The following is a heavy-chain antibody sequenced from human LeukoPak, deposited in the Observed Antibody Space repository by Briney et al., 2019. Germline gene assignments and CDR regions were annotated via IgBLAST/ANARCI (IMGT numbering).Heavy chain of an antibody. CDR3: ARVVTSVVVPAATVWDYYFDY. J-gene: IGHJ4*02. V-gene: IGHV1-69*13. Sequence: ASVKVSCKASGGTFSSYAISWVRQAPGQGLEWMGGIIPIFGTANYAQKFQGRVTITADESASTAYMELSSLRSEDTAVCYCARVVTSVVVPAATVWDYYFDYWGQGTLVTVSS. CDR2: IIPIFGTA. CDR1: GGTFSSYA. D-gene: IGHD2-2*01.